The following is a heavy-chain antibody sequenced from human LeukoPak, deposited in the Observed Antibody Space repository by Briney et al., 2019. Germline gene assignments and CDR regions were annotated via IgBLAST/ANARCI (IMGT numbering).Heavy chain of an antibody. Sequence: PGGSLRLSCAASGFTFSSYGMSWVRQAPGKGLEWVSGISGSGGSTYYAESVKGRFTISRDNSKNTLYLQMNSLRAEDTAVYYCAKENRAVVLPTNWFDPWSQGTLVTISS. D-gene: IGHD2-2*01. V-gene: IGHV3-23*01. CDR3: AKENRAVVLPTNWFDP. CDR2: ISGSGGST. CDR1: GFTFSSYG. J-gene: IGHJ5*02.